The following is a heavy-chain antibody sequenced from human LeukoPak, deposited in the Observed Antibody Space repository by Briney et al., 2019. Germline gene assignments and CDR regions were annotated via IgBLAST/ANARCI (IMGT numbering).Heavy chain of an antibody. Sequence: SETLSLTCTVSGYSISSGYYWGWIRQPPGKGLGWIGSIYHSGSTYYNPSLKSRVTISVDTSKNQFSLKLSSVTAADTAVYYCARGANGATTFDYWGQGTLVTVSS. CDR1: GYSISSGYY. V-gene: IGHV4-38-2*02. CDR2: IYHSGST. J-gene: IGHJ4*02. D-gene: IGHD1-26*01. CDR3: ARGANGATTFDY.